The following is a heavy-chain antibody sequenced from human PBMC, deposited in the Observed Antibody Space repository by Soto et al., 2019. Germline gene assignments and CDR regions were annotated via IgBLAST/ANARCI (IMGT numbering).Heavy chain of an antibody. J-gene: IGHJ6*03. V-gene: IGHV4-34*01. CDR2: INHSGST. Sequence: SETLSLTCAVYGGSFSGYYWSWIRQPPGKGLEWIGEINHSGSTNYNPSLKSRVTISVDTSKNQFSLKLSSVTAADTAVYYCARGHRGAARRLEYYYYYYYMDVWGKGTTVTVSS. CDR1: GGSFSGYY. CDR3: ARGHRGAARRLEYYYYYYYMDV. D-gene: IGHD6-6*01.